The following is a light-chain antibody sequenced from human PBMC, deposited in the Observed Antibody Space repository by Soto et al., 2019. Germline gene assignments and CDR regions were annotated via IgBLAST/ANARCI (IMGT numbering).Light chain of an antibody. CDR2: LGS. CDR3: MQALHTPA. V-gene: IGKV2-28*01. J-gene: IGKJ4*01. Sequence: ENVKNQSPISLHVTPGETAYISCRSSQSLLHSNGYNYLDLYLQKPGQSPQLLIYLGSNRASGVPDRFSGSGSGTDFTLKIIRVEAEDVGVYYCMQALHTPAFCGGTKVDIK. CDR1: QSLLHSNGYNY.